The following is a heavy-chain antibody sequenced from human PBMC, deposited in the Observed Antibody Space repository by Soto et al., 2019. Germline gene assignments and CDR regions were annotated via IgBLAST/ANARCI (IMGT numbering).Heavy chain of an antibody. CDR1: GFTFSSYA. CDR3: AKGPRSYYDFWSGYYDY. CDR2: ISGSGGST. D-gene: IGHD3-3*01. J-gene: IGHJ4*02. V-gene: IGHV3-23*01. Sequence: PGGSLRLSCAASGFTFSSYAMSWVRQAPGKGLEWVSAISGSGGSTYYADSVKGRFTISRDNSKNTLYLQMNSLRAEDTAVYYCAKGPRSYYDFWSGYYDYWVQGTLVTVSS.